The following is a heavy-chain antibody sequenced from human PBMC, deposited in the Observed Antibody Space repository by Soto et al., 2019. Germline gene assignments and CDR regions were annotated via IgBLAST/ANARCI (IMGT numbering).Heavy chain of an antibody. Sequence: LRLSCAASGFTFSSYAMHWVRQAPGKGLEWVAVISYDGSNKYYADSVKGRFTISRDNSKNTLYLQMNSLRAEDTAVYYCAREGDSSGYYGGAFDIWGQGTMVTVSS. CDR2: ISYDGSNK. V-gene: IGHV3-30-3*01. CDR3: AREGDSSGYYGGAFDI. CDR1: GFTFSSYA. D-gene: IGHD3-22*01. J-gene: IGHJ3*02.